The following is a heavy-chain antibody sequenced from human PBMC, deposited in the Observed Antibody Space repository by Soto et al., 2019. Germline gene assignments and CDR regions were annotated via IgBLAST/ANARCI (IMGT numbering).Heavy chain of an antibody. D-gene: IGHD3-10*01. CDR1: GFTFSSYA. CDR3: AKGANYYGSGNWFDP. Sequence: GGSLRLSCAASGFTFSSYAMSWVRQAPGKGLEWVSAISGSGGSTYYADSVKGRLTISRDNSKNTLYLQMNSLRAEDTAVYYCAKGANYYGSGNWFDPWGQGTLVTVSS. V-gene: IGHV3-23*01. CDR2: ISGSGGST. J-gene: IGHJ5*02.